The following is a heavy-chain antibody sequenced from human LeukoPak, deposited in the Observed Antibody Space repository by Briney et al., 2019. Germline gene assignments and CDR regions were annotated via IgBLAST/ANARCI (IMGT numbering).Heavy chain of an antibody. CDR2: IYYSGST. D-gene: IGHD2-21*02. CDR3: ARGGVVTAIHSWFDP. Sequence: PSETLSLTRTVSGGSISSGGYYWSWIRQHPGKGLEWIGYIYYSGSTYYNPSLKSRVTISVDTSKNQFSLKLSSVTAADTAVYYCARGGVVTAIHSWFDPWGQGTLVTVSS. J-gene: IGHJ5*02. CDR1: GGSISSGGYY. V-gene: IGHV4-31*03.